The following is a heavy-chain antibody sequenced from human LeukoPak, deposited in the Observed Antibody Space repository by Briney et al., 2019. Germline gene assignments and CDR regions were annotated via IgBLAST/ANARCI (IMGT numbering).Heavy chain of an antibody. CDR3: AKDSTYSGSWLTYYYYGMDV. CDR1: GFTFSSYG. J-gene: IGHJ6*02. V-gene: IGHV3-30*18. CDR2: ISYDGSNK. Sequence: GRSLRLSCAASGFTFSSYGMHWVRQAPGKGLEWVAVISYDGSNKYYADSVKGRFTISRDNSKNTLYLQMNSLRAEDTAVYYCAKDSTYSGSWLTYYYYGMDVWGQGTTVTVSS. D-gene: IGHD6-13*01.